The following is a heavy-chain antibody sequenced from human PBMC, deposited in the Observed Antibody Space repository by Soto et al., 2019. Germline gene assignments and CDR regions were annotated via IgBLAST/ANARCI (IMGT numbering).Heavy chain of an antibody. J-gene: IGHJ6*02. V-gene: IGHV4-39*01. CDR3: ARLNGYCISTNCHGYYGIAV. CDR2: IYYSGTT. D-gene: IGHD2-2*03. CDR1: GGSISSNSYY. Sequence: SETLSLTCTVSGGSISSNSYYWGWIRQPPGKGLEWIGSIYYSGTTYYNPSLKSRVTMSVDTSKNQFSLRLSSVTAADTAVYYCARLNGYCISTNCHGYYGIAVSAQGTTVIGSS.